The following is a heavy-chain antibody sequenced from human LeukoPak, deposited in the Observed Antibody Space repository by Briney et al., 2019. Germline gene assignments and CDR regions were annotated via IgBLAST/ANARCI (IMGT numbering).Heavy chain of an antibody. Sequence: GGSLRLSCAASGFTSSTDWMHWVRHAPGKGLVWVSRISSDGSITSYADSVKGRFTISRDNAKDTLYLQMNSLRAEDTAVYYCARHLNYYLDYWGQGTLVTVSS. J-gene: IGHJ4*02. D-gene: IGHD3-10*01. CDR1: GFTSSTDW. CDR3: ARHLNYYLDY. V-gene: IGHV3-74*01. CDR2: ISSDGSIT.